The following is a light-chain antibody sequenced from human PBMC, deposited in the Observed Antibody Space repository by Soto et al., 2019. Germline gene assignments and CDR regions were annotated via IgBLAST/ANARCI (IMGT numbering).Light chain of an antibody. CDR2: EDT. J-gene: IGLJ3*02. CDR1: SSDVGGYNY. Sequence: QSVLTQPPSASGSPGQSVTISCTGTSSDVGGYNYVSWYQQYPGRAPKLMIYEDTKRPSGVPDRFSGSKSGKTASLTVSGLQAEDEADYYCSSYAASNNFYFVFGGGTKVTVL. V-gene: IGLV2-8*01. CDR3: SSYAASNNFYFV.